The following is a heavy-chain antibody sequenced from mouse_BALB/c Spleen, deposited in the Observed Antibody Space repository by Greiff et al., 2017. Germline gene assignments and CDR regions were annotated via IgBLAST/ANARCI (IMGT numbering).Heavy chain of an antibody. Sequence: EVKLQESGPGLVKPSQSLSLTCTVTGYSITSDYAWNWIRQFPGNKLEWMGYISYSGSTSYNPSLKSRISITRDTSKNQFFLQLNSVTTEDTATYYCARHYRYDGYYSDYWGQGTTLTVSS. CDR2: ISYSGST. CDR3: ARHYRYDGYYSDY. D-gene: IGHD2-14*01. J-gene: IGHJ2*01. V-gene: IGHV3-2*02. CDR1: GYSITSDYA.